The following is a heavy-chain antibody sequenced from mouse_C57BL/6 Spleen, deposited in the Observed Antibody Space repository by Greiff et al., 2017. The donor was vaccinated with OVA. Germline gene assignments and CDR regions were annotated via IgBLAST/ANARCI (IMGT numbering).Heavy chain of an antibody. CDR3: TRGGITREGFDY. CDR2: ISSGGDYI. Sequence: EVQLVESGAGLVKPGGSLKLSCAASGFTFTSYAMSWVRQTPEKRLEWVAYISSGGDYIYYADTVKGRFTISRDNARNTLYLQMSSLKSEDTAMYYCTRGGITREGFDYWGQGTTLTVSS. D-gene: IGHD1-1*01. J-gene: IGHJ2*01. V-gene: IGHV5-9-1*02. CDR1: GFTFTSYA.